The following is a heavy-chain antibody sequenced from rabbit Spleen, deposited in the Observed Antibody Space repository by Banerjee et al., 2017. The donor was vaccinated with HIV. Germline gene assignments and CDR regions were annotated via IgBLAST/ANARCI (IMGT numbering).Heavy chain of an antibody. CDR3: ARDAAGREDFNL. CDR1: GVSFSGSSY. V-gene: IGHV1S40*01. J-gene: IGHJ4*01. Sequence: QSLEESGGDLVKPGASLTLTCIASGVSFSGSSYMCWVRQAPGKGLEWIACIDVGRSGGTYYANWAKGRFTISETSPTTVTLQMTSLTAADTATYFCARDAAGREDFNLWGPGTLVTVS. CDR2: IDVGRSGGT. D-gene: IGHD4-2*01.